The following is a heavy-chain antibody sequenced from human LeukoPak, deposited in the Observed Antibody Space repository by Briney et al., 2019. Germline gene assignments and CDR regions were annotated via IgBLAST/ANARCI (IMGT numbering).Heavy chain of an antibody. D-gene: IGHD6-19*01. CDR2: ITTSGATT. V-gene: IGHV3-23*01. CDR1: GFTFSSYG. J-gene: IGHJ4*01. Sequence: GGSLRLSCAASGFTFSSYGMSWVRQAPGKGLEWVSFITTSGATTSYADSVKGRFTISRDNSKNTLYLQMNSLRAEDTAVYYCAKGIYSSGWSYFDYWGHGTLVTVSS. CDR3: AKGIYSSGWSYFDY.